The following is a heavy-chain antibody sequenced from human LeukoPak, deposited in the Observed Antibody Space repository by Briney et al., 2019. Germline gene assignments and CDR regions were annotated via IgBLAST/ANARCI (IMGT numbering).Heavy chain of an antibody. D-gene: IGHD5-18*01. J-gene: IGHJ4*02. CDR1: GFTFSDYY. CDR3: ARSRGYSYGPNGQGSFDY. CDR2: ISSSGSTI. Sequence: GGSLRLSCAASGFTFSDYYMSWIRQAPGKGLEWVSYISSSGSTIYYADSVKGRFTISRDNAKNSLYLQMNSLRAEDTAAYYCARSRGYSYGPNGQGSFDYWGQGTLVTVSS. V-gene: IGHV3-11*01.